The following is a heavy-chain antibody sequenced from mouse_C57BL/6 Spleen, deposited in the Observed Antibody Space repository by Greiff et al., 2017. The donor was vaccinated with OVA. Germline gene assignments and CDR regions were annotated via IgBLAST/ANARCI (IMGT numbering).Heavy chain of an antibody. D-gene: IGHD1-1*01. Sequence: QVQLQQSGAELARPGASVKLSCKASGYTFTSYGISWVQQRTGQGLEWIGGIYRRSGNTYYDEKFKGKATLTADKTYSTVYMELRSLTSEDSAVYFCARGDGSSFDYFDYWGQGTTVTVSS. CDR1: GYTFTSYG. CDR3: ARGDGSSFDYFDY. J-gene: IGHJ2*01. CDR2: IYRRSGNT. V-gene: IGHV1-81*01.